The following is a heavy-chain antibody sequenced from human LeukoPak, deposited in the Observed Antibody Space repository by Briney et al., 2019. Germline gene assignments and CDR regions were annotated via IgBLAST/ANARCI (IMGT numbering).Heavy chain of an antibody. CDR3: ARGQGYYYDSSGYYQFDY. CDR2: TNHSGST. D-gene: IGHD3-22*01. Sequence: SETLSLTCAFSGGSFSRFYLRRIRHPPGKAPPPTSATNHSGSTNYNPSLWSRVSISVDTSKNQFSLKLSSVTAADTAVYYCARGQGYYYDSSGYYQFDYWGQGTLVTVSS. J-gene: IGHJ4*02. V-gene: IGHV4-34*01. CDR1: GGSFSRFY.